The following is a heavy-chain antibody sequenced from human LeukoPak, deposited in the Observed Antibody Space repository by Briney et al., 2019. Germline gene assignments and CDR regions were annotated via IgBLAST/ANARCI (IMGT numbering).Heavy chain of an antibody. CDR3: AKDRDPVVNTDYYYGMNV. CDR2: VSYTRVAT. D-gene: IGHD4-17*01. Sequence: GGSLTPSCAVSGFTFSSFALSWVRQAPGKGLEWVSGVSYTRVATYYADSVKGRFTISRDNSKNTLYLQMNSLGGEDSAVYYCAKDRDPVVNTDYYYGMNVWGQ. V-gene: IGHV3-23*01. CDR1: GFTFSSFA. J-gene: IGHJ6*01.